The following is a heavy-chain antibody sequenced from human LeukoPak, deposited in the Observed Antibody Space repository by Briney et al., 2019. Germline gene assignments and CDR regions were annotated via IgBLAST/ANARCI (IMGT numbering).Heavy chain of an antibody. Sequence: GGSLRLSCAASGFTFSSYAMSWVRQAPGKGLEWVSAISGGGGSTYYADSVKGRFTISRDNAKNSLYLQMNSLRAEDTAVYYCAITRGYSYGFRFDPWGQGTLVTVSS. CDR2: ISGGGGST. CDR3: AITRGYSYGFRFDP. V-gene: IGHV3-23*01. CDR1: GFTFSSYA. J-gene: IGHJ5*02. D-gene: IGHD5-18*01.